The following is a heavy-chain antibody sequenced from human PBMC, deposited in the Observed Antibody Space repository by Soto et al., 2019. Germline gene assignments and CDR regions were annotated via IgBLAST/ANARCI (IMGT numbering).Heavy chain of an antibody. CDR3: ALCRIAARTDYRMDV. D-gene: IGHD6-6*01. Sequence: SDTLSLTCTVSGGSISSGDYYWSWIRQPPGKGLEWIGYIYYSGSTYYNPSLKSRVTISVDTSKNQFSLKLSSVTAADTAVYYCALCRIAARTDYRMDVWGQGNTVIVYS. J-gene: IGHJ6*02. CDR2: IYYSGST. CDR1: GGSISSGDYY. V-gene: IGHV4-30-4*02.